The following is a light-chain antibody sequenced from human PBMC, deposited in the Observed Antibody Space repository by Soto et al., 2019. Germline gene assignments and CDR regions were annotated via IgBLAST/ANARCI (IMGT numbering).Light chain of an antibody. CDR1: HAVTNNF. Sequence: EIVLTQSPGTLSLSPGERATLSCRASHAVTNNFLAWYQQKPGQAPRLVLYGASSRPAGIPDRFSGSGAGTDFTLSISRLVPEDYAVYFCQQYGTSPGTFGQGTTLEIK. V-gene: IGKV3-20*01. CDR2: GAS. J-gene: IGKJ2*01. CDR3: QQYGTSPGT.